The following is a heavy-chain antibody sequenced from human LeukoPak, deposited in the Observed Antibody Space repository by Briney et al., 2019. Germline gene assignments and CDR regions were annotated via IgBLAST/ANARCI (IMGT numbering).Heavy chain of an antibody. CDR3: AKDWSYGGNSWKYFGS. J-gene: IGHJ4*02. CDR1: GFTFSSYG. V-gene: IGHV3-30*18. CDR2: ISYDGSNK. Sequence: GGSLRLSCAASGFTFSSYGMHWVRQAPGKGLEWVAVISYDGSNKYYADSVKGRFTISRDNAKSSLYLQMNSLRADDTALYYCAKDWSYGGNSWKYFGSWGQGILVTVSS. D-gene: IGHD4-23*01.